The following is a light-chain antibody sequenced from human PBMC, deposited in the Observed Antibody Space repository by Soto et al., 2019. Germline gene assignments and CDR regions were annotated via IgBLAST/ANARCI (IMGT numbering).Light chain of an antibody. V-gene: IGKV4-1*01. Sequence: DAVMTHSPDALAASLGERATISCKSSQTISYTSINKTYLAWYQQRPGQPPKLLIYWASIRGSGVPDRLSGSGFGTDFTLTISSLQTEDVAVYYCQQYFSYPLTFGGGTKVDIK. CDR3: QQYFSYPLT. J-gene: IGKJ4*01. CDR2: WAS. CDR1: QTISYTSINKTY.